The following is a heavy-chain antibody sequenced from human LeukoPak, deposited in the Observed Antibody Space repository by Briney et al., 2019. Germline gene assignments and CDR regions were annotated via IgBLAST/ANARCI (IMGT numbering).Heavy chain of an antibody. V-gene: IGHV3-11*04. J-gene: IGHJ4*02. CDR3: ARVGGSYGRYYFDY. D-gene: IGHD3-16*01. CDR1: GFTFSDYY. CDR2: ISSSSGSTI. Sequence: SGGSLRLSCAASGFTFSDYYMSWIRQAPGKGLEWVSYISSSSGSTILYADSMKGRFTISRDNAKNSLYLQMNSLRAEDTAVYYCARVGGSYGRYYFDYWGQGTLVTVSS.